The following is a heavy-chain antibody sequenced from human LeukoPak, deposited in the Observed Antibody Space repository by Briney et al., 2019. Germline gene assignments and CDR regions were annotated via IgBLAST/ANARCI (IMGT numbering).Heavy chain of an antibody. J-gene: IGHJ6*03. D-gene: IGHD2-2*03. CDR1: GYTFTGYY. CDR2: INPKSGGT. V-gene: IGHV1-2*02. Sequence: ASVKVSCKASGYTFTGYYMHWVRQAPGQGLEWMGWINPKSGGTNYAQKFQGRVTMTRDTSISTAYMELSRLRSDDTAVYYCASLDGYCSSTSRTQGSYYYYCMDVWGKGTTVTVSS. CDR3: ASLDGYCSSTSRTQGSYYYYCMDV.